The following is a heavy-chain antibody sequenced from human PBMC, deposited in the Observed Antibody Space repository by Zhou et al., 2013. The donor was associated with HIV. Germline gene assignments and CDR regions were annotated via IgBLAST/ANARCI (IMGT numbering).Heavy chain of an antibody. D-gene: IGHD5-12*01. Sequence: QVQLVQSGAEVKKPGSSVKVSCKASGGTFSSYAISWVRQAPGQGLEWMGGIIPIFGTANYAQKFQGRVTITTDESTSTAYMELSSLRSEDTAVYYCARGMKRGYSGEYYYYYYMDVWGKGTTVTVSS. CDR2: IIPIFGTA. V-gene: IGHV1-69*05. J-gene: IGHJ6*03. CDR3: ARGMKRGYSGEYYYYYYMDV. CDR1: GGTFSSYA.